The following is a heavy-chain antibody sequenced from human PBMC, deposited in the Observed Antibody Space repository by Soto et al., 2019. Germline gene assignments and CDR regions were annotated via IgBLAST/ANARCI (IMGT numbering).Heavy chain of an antibody. CDR2: IYSSGST. CDR1: GGPVGRYY. V-gene: IGHV4-59*08. CDR3: ARGSYSSGLNFDI. Sequence: SETLSLTCTVSGGPVGRYYWTWIRQPPGKGLEWIGYIYSSGSTNYNPSLKSRVTISVDTSKNQFSLKLSSVTAADTAVYYCARGSYSSGLNFDIWGQGTMVT. D-gene: IGHD6-19*01. J-gene: IGHJ3*02.